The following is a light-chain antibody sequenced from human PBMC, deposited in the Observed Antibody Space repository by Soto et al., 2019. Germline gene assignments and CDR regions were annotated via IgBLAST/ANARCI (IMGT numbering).Light chain of an antibody. CDR2: DVN. CDR3: SSYTSDPTHVI. CDR1: RSDVGLYDY. Sequence: QSALTQPASVSRSPGQSITISCTGSRSDVGLYDYVSWYQQHPGKAPKLMIYDVNDRPSGVSDRFSGSKSGNTASLTISGLQADDEADYFCSSYTSDPTHVIFGGGTKLTVL. J-gene: IGLJ2*01. V-gene: IGLV2-14*03.